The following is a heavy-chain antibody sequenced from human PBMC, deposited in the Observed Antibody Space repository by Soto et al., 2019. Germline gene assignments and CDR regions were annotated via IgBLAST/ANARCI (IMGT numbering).Heavy chain of an antibody. Sequence: QVHLQQWGAGLLKPSETLSLTCAVYGESFIGYYWTWIHQPPGKGLVWIGEINHRGSANYNPSLKSRVTISVDTSNNQFSLKLSSVTAADTSVYYCARTDIVTTNCFDPWGQGTLVTVSS. J-gene: IGHJ5*02. CDR3: ARTDIVTTNCFDP. CDR1: GESFIGYY. V-gene: IGHV4-34*02. CDR2: INHRGSA. D-gene: IGHD5-12*01.